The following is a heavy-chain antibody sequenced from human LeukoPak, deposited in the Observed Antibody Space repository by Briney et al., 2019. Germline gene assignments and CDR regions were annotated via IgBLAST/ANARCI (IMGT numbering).Heavy chain of an antibody. CDR2: ISYSGNNI. V-gene: IGHV3-11*04. CDR3: AKSGGDC. J-gene: IGHJ4*01. CDR1: GFTFSDYY. Sequence: PGGSLRLSCAPSGFTFSDYYMSWIPQAPGKGLEWVSYISYSGNNIYYAHPVKGRFTISSDNAKNSRYLQMNRLRAEDTAVYYCAKSGGDCWGHGTLVTVSS. D-gene: IGHD2-15*01.